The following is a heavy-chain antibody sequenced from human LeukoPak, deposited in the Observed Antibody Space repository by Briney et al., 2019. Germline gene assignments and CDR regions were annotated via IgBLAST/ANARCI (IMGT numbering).Heavy chain of an antibody. J-gene: IGHJ5*02. CDR2: ISAYNGNT. V-gene: IGHV1-18*01. D-gene: IGHD2-2*01. CDR3: ARDRESYCSSTSCSNWFDP. CDR1: GYTFTLYV. Sequence: ASVTVSCKSSGYTFTLYVISWVRPAPGQGREWMGWISAYNGNTYYAQKLQGRVTMTTDTSTSTAYMELRSLRSDDTAVYYCARDRESYCSSTSCSNWFDPWGQGTLVTVSS.